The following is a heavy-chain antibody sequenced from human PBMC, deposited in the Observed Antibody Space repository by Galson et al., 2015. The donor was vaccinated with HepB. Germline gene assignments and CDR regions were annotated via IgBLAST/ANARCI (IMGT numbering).Heavy chain of an antibody. Sequence: SVKVSCKASGGTFSSYAISWVRQAPGQGLEWMGGIIPIFGTANYAQKFQGRVTITADKSTSTAYMELSSLRSEDTAVYYCASVGSSSWYPNYYYYYGMDVWGQGTTVTVSS. CDR2: IIPIFGTA. D-gene: IGHD6-13*01. J-gene: IGHJ6*02. CDR1: GGTFSSYA. V-gene: IGHV1-69*06. CDR3: ASVGSSSWYPNYYYYYGMDV.